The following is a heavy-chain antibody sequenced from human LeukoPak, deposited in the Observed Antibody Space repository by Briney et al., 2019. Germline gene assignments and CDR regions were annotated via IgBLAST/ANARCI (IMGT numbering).Heavy chain of an antibody. D-gene: IGHD3-10*01. CDR2: ISSGSTYT. CDR1: GFTFSSYS. CDR3: ARDFDYYGSGSYDPRYYGMDV. J-gene: IGHJ6*02. V-gene: IGHV3-21*01. Sequence: GGSLRLSCAASGFTFSSYSMSWVRQAPGKGLEWVPCISSGSTYTYYADSVKGRFTISRDNAKNSLYLQMNSLRAEDTAAYYCARDFDYYGSGSYDPRYYGMDVWGQGTTVTVSS.